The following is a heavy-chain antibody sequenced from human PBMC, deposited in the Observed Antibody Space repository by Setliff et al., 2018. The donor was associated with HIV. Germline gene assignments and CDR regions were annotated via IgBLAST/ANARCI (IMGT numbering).Heavy chain of an antibody. CDR1: GVSISGHY. CDR3: ARLIHTGLLYLDY. Sequence: SETLSLTCSVSGVSISGHYWTWVRQPPGKGLEWIGYIYTSGTTEYNPSLESRVTISLDTAKDQVSLKLRSVTAADTALYYCARLIHTGLLYLDYWGLGMWVTVSS. J-gene: IGHJ4*02. D-gene: IGHD2-8*02. CDR2: IYTSGTT. V-gene: IGHV4-4*09.